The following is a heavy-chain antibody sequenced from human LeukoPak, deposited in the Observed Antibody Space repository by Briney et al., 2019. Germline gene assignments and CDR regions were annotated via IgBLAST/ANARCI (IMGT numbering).Heavy chain of an antibody. CDR3: ARGAVAGNYYMDV. CDR2: IYYSGST. CDR1: GGSISSYY. J-gene: IGHJ6*03. D-gene: IGHD6-19*01. Sequence: PSETLSLTCTVSGGSISSYYWSWIRQPPGKGLEWIGYIYYSGSTNYNPSLKSRVTISVDTSKNQFSLKLSSVTAADTAVYYCARGAVAGNYYMDVWGKGTTVTISS. V-gene: IGHV4-59*01.